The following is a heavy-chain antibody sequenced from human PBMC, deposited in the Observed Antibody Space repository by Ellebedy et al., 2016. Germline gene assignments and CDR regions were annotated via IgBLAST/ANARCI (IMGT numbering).Heavy chain of an antibody. Sequence: SETLSLTCAVYGGSFSGYYWSWIRQPPGKGLEWIGEINHSGSTNYNPSLKSRVTISVDTSKNQFSLKLSSVTAADTAVYYCAGSVAGTPIYFDYWGQGTLVTVSS. V-gene: IGHV4-34*01. D-gene: IGHD6-19*01. CDR1: GGSFSGYY. CDR2: INHSGST. CDR3: AGSVAGTPIYFDY. J-gene: IGHJ4*02.